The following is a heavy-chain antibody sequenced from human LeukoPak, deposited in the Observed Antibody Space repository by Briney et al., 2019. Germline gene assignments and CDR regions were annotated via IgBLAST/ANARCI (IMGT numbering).Heavy chain of an antibody. CDR2: ISGSSETI. D-gene: IGHD4-11*01. CDR1: GFTFSTYS. CDR3: ARTPPTAGLTTIGVGSDY. J-gene: IGHJ4*02. Sequence: PGGSLRLSCAASGFTFSTYSMNWVRQAPGKGLEWVSYISGSSETIYYADSVKGRFTISRDNAKNSLYLQMNSLRDEDTAVYYCARTPPTAGLTTIGVGSDYWGQGTPVTVSS. V-gene: IGHV3-48*02.